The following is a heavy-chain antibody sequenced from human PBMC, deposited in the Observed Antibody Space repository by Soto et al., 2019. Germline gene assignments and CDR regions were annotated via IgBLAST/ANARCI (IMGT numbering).Heavy chain of an antibody. D-gene: IGHD3-22*01. CDR3: ASGGWVRCYYEGGNRNDF. CDR2: IGVAGDT. V-gene: IGHV3-13*01. Sequence: PGGSLRLSCAASGFTFSSYDMHWVRQVAGKGLEWVSAIGVAGDTYYPDSVKGRFTISRENAKNSLYLQMNSLRAEDTAVYYCASGGWVRCYYEGGNRNDFWGQGSLDT. J-gene: IGHJ4*02. CDR1: GFTFSSYD.